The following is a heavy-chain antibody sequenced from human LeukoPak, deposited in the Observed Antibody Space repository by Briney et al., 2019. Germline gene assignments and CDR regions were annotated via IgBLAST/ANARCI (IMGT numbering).Heavy chain of an antibody. CDR2: IYHSGST. V-gene: IGHV4-38-2*02. Sequence: SETLSLTCTVSGYSISSGYYWGWIRQPPGKGLEWIGSIYHSGSTYYNPPLKSRVTISVDTSKNQFSLKLSSVTAADTAVYYCARRPGGIPYYFDYWGQGTLVTVSS. CDR1: GYSISSGYY. CDR3: ARRPGGIPYYFDY. J-gene: IGHJ4*02. D-gene: IGHD3-16*01.